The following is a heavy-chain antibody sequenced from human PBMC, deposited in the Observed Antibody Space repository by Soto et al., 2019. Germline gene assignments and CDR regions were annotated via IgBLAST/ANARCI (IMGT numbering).Heavy chain of an antibody. CDR3: ARDAPGSSDYDS. Sequence: SETLSLTCTVSGGFISNYYWSWFRQSPGKELEWIGYVYYSGTTKYNPSLKSRVTISVDTSKNQFSLEVGSVTAADTAVYYCARDAPGSSDYDSWGQGALVTGSS. D-gene: IGHD7-27*01. CDR2: VYYSGTT. CDR1: GGFISNYY. J-gene: IGHJ4*02. V-gene: IGHV4-59*01.